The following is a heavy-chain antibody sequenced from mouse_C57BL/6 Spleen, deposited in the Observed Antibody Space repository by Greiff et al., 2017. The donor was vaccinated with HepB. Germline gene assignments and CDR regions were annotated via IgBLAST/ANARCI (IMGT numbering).Heavy chain of an antibody. CDR2: ISFDGSN. CDR3: AGGLGY. J-gene: IGHJ2*01. D-gene: IGHD4-1*01. V-gene: IGHV3-6*01. Sequence: EVKLQESGPGLVKPSQSLSLTCSVTGYSITSDYYWNWIRQFPGNKLEWMGYISFDGSNTYNPSLKNRISITRDTSKSQFFLRLESVTTEDTAAYYCAGGLGYWGQGTTLTVSS. CDR1: GYSITSDYY.